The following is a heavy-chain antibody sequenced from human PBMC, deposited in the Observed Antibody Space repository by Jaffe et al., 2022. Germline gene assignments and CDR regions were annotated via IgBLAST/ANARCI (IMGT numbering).Heavy chain of an antibody. CDR2: INPSGGST. CDR3: ARDLIMSFFEQQPGFDY. Sequence: QVQLVQSGAEVKKPGASVKVSCKASGYTFTSYYMHWVRQAPGQGLEWMGIINPSGGSTSYAQKFQGRVTMTRDTSTSTVYMELSSLRSEDTAVYYCARDLIMSFFEQQPGFDYWGQGTLVTVSS. D-gene: IGHD6-13*01. J-gene: IGHJ4*02. CDR1: GYTFTSYY. V-gene: IGHV1-46*01.